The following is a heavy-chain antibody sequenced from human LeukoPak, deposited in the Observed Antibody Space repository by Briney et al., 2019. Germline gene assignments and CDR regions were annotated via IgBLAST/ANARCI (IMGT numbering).Heavy chain of an antibody. CDR3: AKGISDYSDYYFDY. CDR1: GFTFSSYA. J-gene: IGHJ4*02. Sequence: GGSLRLSCAASGFTFSSYAMHWVRQAPGKGLECVAVISYDGSNKYYADSVKGRFTISRDNSKNTLYLQMNSLRAEDTAVYYCAKGISDYSDYYFDYWGQGTLVTVSS. D-gene: IGHD4-11*01. CDR2: ISYDGSNK. V-gene: IGHV3-30-3*01.